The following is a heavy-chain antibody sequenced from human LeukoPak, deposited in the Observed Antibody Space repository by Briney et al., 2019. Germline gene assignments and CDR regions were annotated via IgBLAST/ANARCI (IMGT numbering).Heavy chain of an antibody. CDR3: ARDRAWRYFDY. Sequence: GTSLRLSCAASGFTFSSYGMHWVRQAPGKGLEWVAPIWFDGSHTYYGDSVKGRFTISRDTSGNTLYLQMNSLRAEDTAVYYCARDRAWRYFDYWGQGTLVTVSS. J-gene: IGHJ4*02. V-gene: IGHV3-33*01. CDR2: IWFDGSHT. D-gene: IGHD1-26*01. CDR1: GFTFSSYG.